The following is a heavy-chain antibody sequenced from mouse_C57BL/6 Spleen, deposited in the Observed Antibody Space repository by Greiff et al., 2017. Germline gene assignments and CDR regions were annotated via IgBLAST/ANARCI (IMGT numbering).Heavy chain of an antibody. CDR2: IYPGDGDT. CDR1: GYAFSSSW. CDR3: ARLPCYWYFEV. J-gene: IGHJ1*03. Sequence: QVQLQQSGPELVKPGASVKISCKASGYAFSSSWMNWVKQRPGKGLEWIGRIYPGDGDTNYNGKFKGKATLTADKSSSTAYMHLSSLTSEASAVDVCARLPCYWYFEVWGTGTTVTVSS. V-gene: IGHV1-82*01.